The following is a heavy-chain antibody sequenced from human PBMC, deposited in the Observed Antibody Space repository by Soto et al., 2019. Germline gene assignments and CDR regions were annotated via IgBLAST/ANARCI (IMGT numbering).Heavy chain of an antibody. CDR1: GFTFSSHW. CDR2: INSDGSST. D-gene: IGHD3-3*01. Sequence: PGGSLRLSCAVSGFTFSSHWMHWVRQAPGKGLVWVSRINSDGSSTNYADSVKGRFTISRDNAKNTLYLQMNSLGADDTAVYYCARDSSPYYDFWSGFYTYFDYWGQGALVPVSS. CDR3: ARDSSPYYDFWSGFYTYFDY. V-gene: IGHV3-74*01. J-gene: IGHJ4*02.